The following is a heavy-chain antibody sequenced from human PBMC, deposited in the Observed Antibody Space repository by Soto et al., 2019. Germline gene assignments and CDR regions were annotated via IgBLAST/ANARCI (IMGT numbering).Heavy chain of an antibody. Sequence: QITLKESGPSLVQPTQALTLTCDFSGFSLTTKGVGVGWIRQPPGEALEWVAVIYWDNYKRYSPSLQSRLTINKNTSKHQVVLSMINMDPVDTATYFCAHVTITYGGAIGDEAFDIWGQGTMVIVSS. V-gene: IGHV2-5*02. CDR2: IYWDNYK. J-gene: IGHJ3*02. D-gene: IGHD3-16*02. CDR3: AHVTITYGGAIGDEAFDI. CDR1: GFSLTTKGVG.